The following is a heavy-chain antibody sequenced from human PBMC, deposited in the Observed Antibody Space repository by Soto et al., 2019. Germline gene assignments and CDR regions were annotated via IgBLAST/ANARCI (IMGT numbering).Heavy chain of an antibody. Sequence: PGGSLRLSCAASGFRITPYWMSWVRQAPGKGLEWVANIKEDGSEMYSVDSVKGRFTMSRDNAMNSLYLQMNSLRVEDTAVYYCAGDSRLGSHYSYFDYWGQGALVTVSS. CDR1: GFRITPYW. CDR3: AGDSRLGSHYSYFDY. J-gene: IGHJ4*02. D-gene: IGHD3-10*01. V-gene: IGHV3-7*04. CDR2: IKEDGSEM.